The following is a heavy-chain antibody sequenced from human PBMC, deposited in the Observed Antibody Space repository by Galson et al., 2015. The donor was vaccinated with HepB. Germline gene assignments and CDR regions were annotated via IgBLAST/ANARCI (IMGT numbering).Heavy chain of an antibody. J-gene: IGHJ6*03. CDR3: ARDWVFWSGYPVWYYYYMDV. CDR1: GYTFTSYG. D-gene: IGHD3-3*01. Sequence: SVKVSCKASGYTFTSYGISWLRQAPGQGLEWMGWISAYNGNTNYAQKLQGRVTMTTDTSTSTAYMELRSLRSDDTAVYYCARDWVFWSGYPVWYYYYMDVWGKGTTVTVSS. CDR2: ISAYNGNT. V-gene: IGHV1-18*01.